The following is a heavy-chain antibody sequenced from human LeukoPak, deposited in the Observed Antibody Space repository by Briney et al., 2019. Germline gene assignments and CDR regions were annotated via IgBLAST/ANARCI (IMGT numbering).Heavy chain of an antibody. V-gene: IGHV4-34*01. CDR2: INHSGST. CDR3: ARVATVTTLNWFDP. J-gene: IGHJ5*02. CDR1: GGSFSGYY. D-gene: IGHD4-17*01. Sequence: SETLSLTCAVYGGSFSGYYWSWIRQPPGKGLEWIGEINHSGSTNYNPSLKSRVTISVDMSKNQFSLKLSSVTAADTAVYYCARVATVTTLNWFDPWGQGTLVTVSS.